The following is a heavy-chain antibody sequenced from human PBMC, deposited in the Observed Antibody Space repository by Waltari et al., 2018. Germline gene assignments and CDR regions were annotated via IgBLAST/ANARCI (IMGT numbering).Heavy chain of an antibody. J-gene: IGHJ4*02. Sequence: QVQLVQSGAEVKKHGASVKVFCKASGYTFTSYGIIWVRQAPGKGLEWMGWISAYNGNTNYAQKLQGRVTMTTDTSTSTAYMELRSLRSDDTAVYYCARDGGVDYYGSGSYYHYWGQGTLVTVSS. V-gene: IGHV1-18*01. CDR1: GYTFTSYG. D-gene: IGHD3-10*01. CDR2: ISAYNGNT. CDR3: ARDGGVDYYGSGSYYHY.